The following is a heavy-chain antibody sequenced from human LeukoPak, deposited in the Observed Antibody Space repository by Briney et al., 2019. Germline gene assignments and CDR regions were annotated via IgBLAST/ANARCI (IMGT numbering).Heavy chain of an antibody. J-gene: IGHJ4*02. V-gene: IGHV1-24*01. CDR2: SNLEDFET. CDR1: GDTLSEVS. CDR3: AIDSSGWYFDY. Sequence: ASVKVSCKVSGDTLSEVSIHWVRQAPGKGLEWMGGSNLEDFETVYAQKFEGRLTVTDDTSTDTAYMELSRLRSDDAAVYYCAIDSSGWYFDYWGQGTLVTVSS. D-gene: IGHD6-19*01.